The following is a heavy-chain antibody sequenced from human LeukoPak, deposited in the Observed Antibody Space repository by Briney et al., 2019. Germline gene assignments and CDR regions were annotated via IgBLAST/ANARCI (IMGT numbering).Heavy chain of an antibody. D-gene: IGHD6-13*01. CDR1: GFTFSNAW. CDR2: IKSKTDGGTT. CDR3: TTAAPYSSSWYLRSPAEYFQH. J-gene: IGHJ1*01. Sequence: PGGSLRLSCAASGFTFSNAWMSWARQAPGKGLEWVGRIKSKTDGGTTDYAAPVKGRFTISRDDSKNTLYLQMNSLKTEDTAVYYCTTAAPYSSSWYLRSPAEYFQHWGQGTLVTVSS. V-gene: IGHV3-15*01.